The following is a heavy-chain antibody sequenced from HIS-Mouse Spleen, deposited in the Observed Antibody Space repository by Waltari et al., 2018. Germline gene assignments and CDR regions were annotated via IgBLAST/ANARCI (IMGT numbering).Heavy chain of an antibody. D-gene: IGHD2-15*01. CDR1: GYTFTGYY. V-gene: IGHV1-2*02. J-gene: IGHJ3*02. CDR3: ARPRNVCSGGSCYSRAAFDI. Sequence: QVQLVQSGAEVKKPGASVKVSCKASGYTFTGYYMHWVRQAPGQGLEWMGWINPNSVGTNYAPKFQGRVHMTRDTSISAAYMELSRLRSDETAVYYCARPRNVCSGGSCYSRAAFDIWGQGTMVTVSS. CDR2: INPNSVGT.